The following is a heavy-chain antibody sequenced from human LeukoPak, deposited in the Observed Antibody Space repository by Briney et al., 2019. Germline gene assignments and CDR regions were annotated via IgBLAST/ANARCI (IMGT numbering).Heavy chain of an antibody. D-gene: IGHD6-13*01. J-gene: IGHJ2*01. Sequence: PGGSLRLSCAASGFTFSSYSMNWVRQAPGKGLEWVSSISSSSSYIYYADSVKGRFTISRDNAKSSLYLQMNSLRAEDTAVYYCARDKRQQLVPAHFDLWGRGTLVTVSS. CDR3: ARDKRQQLVPAHFDL. CDR1: GFTFSSYS. V-gene: IGHV3-21*01. CDR2: ISSSSSYI.